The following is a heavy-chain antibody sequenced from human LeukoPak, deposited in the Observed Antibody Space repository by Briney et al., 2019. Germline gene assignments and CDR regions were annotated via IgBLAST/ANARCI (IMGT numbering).Heavy chain of an antibody. Sequence: GGSLRLSCAASGFTFNSYSMHWVRQAPGKGLEWVAFIRYDGSNKYYADSLKGRFTISRDNSKNTLYLQMNSLRAEDTAVYYCAKDRGYTSGLGSLDYWGEGTLVTVSS. V-gene: IGHV3-30*02. D-gene: IGHD6-19*01. CDR1: GFTFNSYS. J-gene: IGHJ4*02. CDR3: AKDRGYTSGLGSLDY. CDR2: IRYDGSNK.